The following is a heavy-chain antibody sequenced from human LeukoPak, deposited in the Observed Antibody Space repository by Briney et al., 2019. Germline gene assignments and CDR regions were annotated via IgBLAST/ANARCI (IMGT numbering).Heavy chain of an antibody. CDR1: GFTFSSYE. V-gene: IGHV3-48*03. CDR3: ARDSSDIVVVPAAGFDY. J-gene: IGHJ4*02. D-gene: IGHD2-2*01. CDR2: ISSSGSTI. Sequence: GGSLRLSCAASGFTFSSYETNWVRQAPGKGLEWVSYISSSGSTIYYADSVKGRFTISRDNAKNSLYLQMNSLRAEDTAVYYCARDSSDIVVVPAAGFDYWGQGTLVTVSS.